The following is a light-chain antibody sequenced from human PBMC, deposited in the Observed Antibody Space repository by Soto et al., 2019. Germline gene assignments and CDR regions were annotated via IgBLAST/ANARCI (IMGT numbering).Light chain of an antibody. Sequence: QSALTQPASVSGSPGQSIIISCTGTSTDIGVYNYVSWFQQHPGKAPKLMIYEVSSRPSGVSSRFSGSKSGNTASLTISGLQAEDEADYYCSSYSTSDTLFVFGSGTKVTVL. J-gene: IGLJ1*01. CDR2: EVS. CDR1: STDIGVYNY. CDR3: SSYSTSDTLFV. V-gene: IGLV2-14*01.